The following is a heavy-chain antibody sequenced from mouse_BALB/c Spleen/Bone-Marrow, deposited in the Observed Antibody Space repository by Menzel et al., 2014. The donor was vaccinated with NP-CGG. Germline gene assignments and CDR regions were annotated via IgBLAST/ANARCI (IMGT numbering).Heavy chain of an antibody. CDR3: ARFYCYGSSYYFDY. CDR2: LLPGSGST. CDR1: GYSFSSYW. J-gene: IGHJ2*01. V-gene: IGHV1-9*01. Sequence: QVQLQQAGAELMKSGASVKISCKATGYSFSSYWIEGVNQTSGHGIEWNGELLPGSGSTNYNEKFKGKATFTADTSSNTAYMQLSNLTSEDSAVYYCARFYCYGSSYYFDYWGQGTTLTVSS. D-gene: IGHD1-1*01.